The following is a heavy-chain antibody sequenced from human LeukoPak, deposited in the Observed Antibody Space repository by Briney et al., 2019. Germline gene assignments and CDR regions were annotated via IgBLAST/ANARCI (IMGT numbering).Heavy chain of an antibody. Sequence: GGSLRLSCAASGFTFSSYAMSWVRQAPGKGLEWVSSISNSGGRTFYTDSVKGRFTISRDDSKITLYLQMNSLRAEDTAVYYCAKSYNGYESKPDYWGQGTLVTVSS. D-gene: IGHD5-12*01. J-gene: IGHJ4*02. CDR1: GFTFSSYA. CDR2: ISNSGGRT. CDR3: AKSYNGYESKPDY. V-gene: IGHV3-23*01.